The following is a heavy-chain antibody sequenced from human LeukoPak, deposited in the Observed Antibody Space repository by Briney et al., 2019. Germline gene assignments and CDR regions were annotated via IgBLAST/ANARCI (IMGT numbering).Heavy chain of an antibody. J-gene: IGHJ6*03. D-gene: IGHD2-2*01. V-gene: IGHV4-34*01. CDR2: INHSGST. Sequence: SETLSLTCAVYGGSFSGYYWSWIRQPPGKGLEWIGEINHSGSTNYNPSLKSRVTISVDTSKNQFSLKLSSVTAADTAVYYCARQGPEYQLLSPIYYMDVWGKGTTVTVSS. CDR3: ARQGPEYQLLSPIYYMDV. CDR1: GGSFSGYY.